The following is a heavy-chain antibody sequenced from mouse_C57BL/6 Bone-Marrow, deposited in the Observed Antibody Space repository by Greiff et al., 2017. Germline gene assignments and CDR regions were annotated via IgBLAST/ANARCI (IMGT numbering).Heavy chain of an antibody. V-gene: IGHV1-64*01. CDR2: IHPNSGST. D-gene: IGHD1-1*01. Sequence: QVQLKQPGAELVKPGASVKLSCKASGYTFTSYWMHWVKQRPGQGLEWIGMIHPNSGSTNYNEKFKSKATLTVDKSSSTAYMQLSSLTSEDSAVYYCAKITTVVVPYWGQGTLVTVSA. CDR3: AKITTVVVPY. CDR1: GYTFTSYW. J-gene: IGHJ3*01.